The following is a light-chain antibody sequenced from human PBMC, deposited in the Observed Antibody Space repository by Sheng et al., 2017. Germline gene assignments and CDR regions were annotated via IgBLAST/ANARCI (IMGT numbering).Light chain of an antibody. V-gene: IGKV4-1*01. CDR1: QSVLYSSTNKNF. CDR3: QQYYMTPYT. Sequence: DIVMTQSPDSLAVSLGERATINCKSSQSVLYSSTNKNFLAWYQQKPGQPPKLLISWASTRESGVPDRFSGSGSGTDFTLTISSLQAEDVAVYYCQQYYMTPYTFGQGTKVAIK. CDR2: WAS. J-gene: IGKJ2*01.